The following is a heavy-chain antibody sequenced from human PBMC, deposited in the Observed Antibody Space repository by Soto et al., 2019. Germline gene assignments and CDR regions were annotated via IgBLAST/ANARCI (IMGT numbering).Heavy chain of an antibody. J-gene: IGHJ5*02. D-gene: IGHD2-15*01. Sequence: QVQLVQSGAEVKKPGASVKVSCKASGYTFTSYDINWVRQATGQGLEWMGWMNPKSGNTGYAKKFQGRVTMTRKTSITTAYMELSSLRSEDAAVYYCARALSGGRSWFDPWGQGTLVTVSS. CDR2: MNPKSGNT. CDR1: GYTFTSYD. CDR3: ARALSGGRSWFDP. V-gene: IGHV1-8*01.